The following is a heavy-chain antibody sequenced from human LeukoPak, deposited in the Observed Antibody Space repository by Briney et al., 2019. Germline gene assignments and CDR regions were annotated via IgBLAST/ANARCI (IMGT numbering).Heavy chain of an antibody. D-gene: IGHD3-22*01. CDR2: IYHSGNT. CDR1: GASIRSSGYY. J-gene: IGHJ4*02. V-gene: IGHV4-31*03. Sequence: PSQTLSLTCTVSGASIRSSGYYWSWIRQDPAKGLEWIGYIYHSGNTYYNPYLKSRVTISLDTSKNQFSLKLRSVTAADTAVYYCARANYYDSTGHLPVVYPSDFWGQGTLVTVSS. CDR3: ARANYYDSTGHLPVVYPSDF.